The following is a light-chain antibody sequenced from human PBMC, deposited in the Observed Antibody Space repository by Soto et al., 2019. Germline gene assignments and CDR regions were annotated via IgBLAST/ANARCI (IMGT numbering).Light chain of an antibody. CDR1: QAIYSY. Sequence: DIQLTQSPFFLSASVGDRVTISCRASQAIYSYLAWYQQKPGKAPKLLIFGASKLQSGVPSRFSGSGSGTEFTLTISSLQPEDVATYYCQQLNSHPRTFGQGTKREIK. CDR3: QQLNSHPRT. J-gene: IGKJ2*01. V-gene: IGKV1-9*01. CDR2: GAS.